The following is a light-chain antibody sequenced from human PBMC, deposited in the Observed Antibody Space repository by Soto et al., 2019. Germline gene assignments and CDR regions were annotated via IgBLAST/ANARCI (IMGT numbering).Light chain of an antibody. V-gene: IGKV3-11*01. Sequence: EVLLTQSPATLSLAPGERATLSCRASQSVNSYLTWYQHKPGQAPRLLISDASNRATGIPARFSGSGSGTDFTLTISSLEPEDFAVYYCQQRDYWPPTFGPGTIVDI. CDR1: QSVNSY. J-gene: IGKJ3*01. CDR3: QQRDYWPPT. CDR2: DAS.